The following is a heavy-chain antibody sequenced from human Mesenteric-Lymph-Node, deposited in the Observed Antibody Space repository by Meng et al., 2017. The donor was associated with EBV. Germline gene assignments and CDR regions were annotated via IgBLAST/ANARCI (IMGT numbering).Heavy chain of an antibody. D-gene: IGHD3-16*01. V-gene: IGHV1-24*01. CDR2: LDLTDGER. CDR3: ATGDYGRDVFDY. J-gene: IGHJ4*02. Sequence: HGQVVESWAEGKMPGATVTVSCKVSGYTLSELSMHWVRQAPGKGLEWMGGLDLTDGERIYAQKFQGRVTMTEDTSTDTAYMELSSLRSEDTAVYYCATGDYGRDVFDYWGQGTLVTVSS. CDR1: GYTLSELS.